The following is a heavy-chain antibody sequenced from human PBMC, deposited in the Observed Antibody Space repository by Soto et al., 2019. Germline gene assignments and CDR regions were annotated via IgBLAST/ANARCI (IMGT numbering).Heavy chain of an antibody. Sequence: GWVRQMPGKGLEWMGIIYPRDSDTRYGPPFQGQVTMSVDKSINTAYLQWSSLKASDTAMYFCARLHPRYCSGTSCYSRGLDPWGQGTLVTVSS. V-gene: IGHV5-51*01. D-gene: IGHD2-2*01. CDR2: IYPRDSDT. CDR3: ARLHPRYCSGTSCYSRGLDP. J-gene: IGHJ5*02.